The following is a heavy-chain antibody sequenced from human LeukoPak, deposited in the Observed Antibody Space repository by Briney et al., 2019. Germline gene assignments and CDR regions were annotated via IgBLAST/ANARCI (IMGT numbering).Heavy chain of an antibody. CDR3: ARRYCSGGSCYSGGFDY. Sequence: GGSLRLSCAASGFTFNSYWMSWVRQAPGKGLEWVANIKQDGSEKYYVDSVKGRFTISRDNAKNSLYLQMSSLRAEDTAVYYCARRYCSGGSCYSGGFDYWGQGTLVTVSS. CDR1: GFTFNSYW. CDR2: IKQDGSEK. V-gene: IGHV3-7*01. J-gene: IGHJ4*02. D-gene: IGHD2-15*01.